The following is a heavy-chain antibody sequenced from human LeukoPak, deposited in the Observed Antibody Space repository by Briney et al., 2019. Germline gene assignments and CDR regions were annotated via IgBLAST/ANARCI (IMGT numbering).Heavy chain of an antibody. Sequence: SETLSLTCAAYGGSFSGYYWSWIRQPPGKGLEWIGEINHSGSTNYNPSLKSRVTISVGTSKNQFSLNLSSVTAADTAVYYCARGPTTYYNFWSGPVFDYWGQGTLVTVSS. CDR2: INHSGST. D-gene: IGHD3-3*01. CDR1: GGSFSGYY. J-gene: IGHJ4*02. CDR3: ARGPTTYYNFWSGPVFDY. V-gene: IGHV4-34*01.